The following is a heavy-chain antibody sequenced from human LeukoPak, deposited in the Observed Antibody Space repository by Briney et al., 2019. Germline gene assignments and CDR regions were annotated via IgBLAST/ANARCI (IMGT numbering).Heavy chain of an antibody. J-gene: IGHJ5*02. CDR3: ARAHHTYCSSTSCYSRGWFDP. V-gene: IGHV4-34*01. CDR2: INHSGST. CDR1: CVTFSGYY. Sequence: SETLSLTCAVYCVTFSGYYWGWIRQPPGKGLEWIGEINHSGSTNYNPSLKSRVTISVDTSKNQFSLKLSSVTAADTAVYYCARAHHTYCSSTSCYSRGWFDPWGQGTLVTVSS. D-gene: IGHD2-2*01.